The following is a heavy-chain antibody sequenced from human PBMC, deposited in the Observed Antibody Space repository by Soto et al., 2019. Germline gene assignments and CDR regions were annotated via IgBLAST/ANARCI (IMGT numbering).Heavy chain of an antibody. CDR3: ARPLGGGAFDI. CDR2: IYYSGST. CDR1: GGSITSYH. V-gene: IGHV4-59*08. Sequence: PSXTLSLTGTVSGGSITSYHCSWIRQPPGKGLDWIGYIYYSGSTNYNPSLKSRVTISVDTSKNQFSLKLSYVTAADTAVYYCARPLGGGAFDIWGQGTMVTVSS. J-gene: IGHJ3*02.